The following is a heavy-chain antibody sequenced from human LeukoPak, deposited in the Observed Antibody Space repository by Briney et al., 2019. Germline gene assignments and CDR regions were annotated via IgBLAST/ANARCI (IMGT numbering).Heavy chain of an antibody. V-gene: IGHV3-23*01. CDR2: ISGSGGST. J-gene: IGHJ4*02. CDR3: AKDVSGYVFRHFDY. Sequence: GGSLRLSCAASGFTFSSYGMSWVRQAPGKGLEWVSVISGSGGSTYYADSVKGRFTISRDNSKNTVYLQINSLTAEDTAVYYCAKDVSGYVFRHFDYWGQGTLVTVSS. D-gene: IGHD5-12*01. CDR1: GFTFSSYG.